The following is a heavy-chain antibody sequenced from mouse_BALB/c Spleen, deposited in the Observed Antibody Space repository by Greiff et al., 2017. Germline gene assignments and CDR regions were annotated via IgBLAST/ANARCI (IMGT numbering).Heavy chain of an antibody. D-gene: IGHD2-4*01. V-gene: IGHV1-54*01. CDR3: ARSTTMISWFAY. Sequence: QVQLQQSGAELVRPGTSVKVSCKASGYAFTNYLIEWVKQRPGQGLEWIGVINPGSGGTNYNEKFKGKATLTADKSSSTAYMQLSSLTSDDSAVYFCARSTTMISWFAYWGQGTLVTVSA. CDR1: GYAFTNYL. J-gene: IGHJ3*01. CDR2: INPGSGGT.